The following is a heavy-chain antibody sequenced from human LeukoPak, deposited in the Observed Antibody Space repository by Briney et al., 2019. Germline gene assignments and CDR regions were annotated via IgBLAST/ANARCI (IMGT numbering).Heavy chain of an antibody. V-gene: IGHV3-74*01. J-gene: IGHJ3*02. CDR2: INSDGSIT. CDR1: GFTFRIYW. CDR3: ALSETGDGRGYDAFDI. Sequence: PGGSLRLSCEAPGFTFRIYWMHWVRQVPGEGLVWVSRINSDGSITNYADSVKGRFSISRDNAKNTLYLQMTSLRAEDTAVYYCALSETGDGRGYDAFDIWGQGTMVTVSS. D-gene: IGHD5-12*01.